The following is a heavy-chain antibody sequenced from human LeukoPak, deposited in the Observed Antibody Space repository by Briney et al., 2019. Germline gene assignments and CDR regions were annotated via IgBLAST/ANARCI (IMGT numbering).Heavy chain of an antibody. CDR3: ARAPQGVAAANYFDY. Sequence: SETLSLTCTVSGGSISSYYWSWIRQPAGKGLEWIGRIYTSGSTNYNSSLKSRVTMSVDTSKNQFSLKLSSVTAADTAVYYCARAPQGVAAANYFDYWGQGTLVTVSS. V-gene: IGHV4-4*07. D-gene: IGHD2-15*01. CDR2: IYTSGST. J-gene: IGHJ4*02. CDR1: GGSISSYY.